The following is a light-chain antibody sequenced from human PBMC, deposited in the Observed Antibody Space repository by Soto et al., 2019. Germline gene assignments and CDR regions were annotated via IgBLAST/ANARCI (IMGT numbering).Light chain of an antibody. CDR3: AIWDDSLNGMV. J-gene: IGLJ3*02. V-gene: IGLV1-44*01. CDR2: NSN. Sequence: QSVLTQPPSASGTPGQRVTISCSGSRSNIGSNTVNWYQQLPGTAPKLLIYNSNQRPSGVPDRFSGSRSGTSASLAISGLQSEDEADYYCAIWDDSLNGMVFGGGTQLTVL. CDR1: RSNIGSNT.